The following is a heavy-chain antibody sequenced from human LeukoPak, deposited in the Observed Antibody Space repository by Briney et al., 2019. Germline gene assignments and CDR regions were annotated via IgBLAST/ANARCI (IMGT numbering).Heavy chain of an antibody. J-gene: IGHJ5*02. Sequence: GGSLRLSCAASGFTFSSYGMHWVRQAPGKGLEWVAVISYDGSNKYYADSVKGRFTISRDNSKNTLYLQMNSLRAEDTAVYYCAKGGVYYDSSGYNWFDPWGQGTLVTVSS. CDR1: GFTFSSYG. D-gene: IGHD3-22*01. V-gene: IGHV3-30*18. CDR3: AKGGVYYDSSGYNWFDP. CDR2: ISYDGSNK.